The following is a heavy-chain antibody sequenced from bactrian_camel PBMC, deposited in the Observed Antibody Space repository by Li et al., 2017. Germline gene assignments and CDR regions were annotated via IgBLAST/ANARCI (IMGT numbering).Heavy chain of an antibody. D-gene: IGHD6*01. V-gene: IGHV3S59*01. CDR3: AADRGELFPYGTSWHY. J-gene: IGHJ4*01. CDR2: IYMIGGST. Sequence: VQLVESGGGSVQAGGSLRLSCQASAYGDTYNCIGWFRQAPGKEHEGVAMIYMIGGSTYYVDSVKGRFTVSRDNARNTLYLHLSSLRTEDTAMYYCAADRGELFPYGTSWHYWG. CDR1: AYGDTYNC.